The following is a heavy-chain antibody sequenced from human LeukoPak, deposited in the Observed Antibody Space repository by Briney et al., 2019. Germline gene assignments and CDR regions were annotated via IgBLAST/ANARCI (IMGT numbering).Heavy chain of an antibody. CDR1: GFTFSSYS. Sequence: PGGSLRLSCAASGFTFSSYSMNWVRQAPGKGLEWVSPISSSSSYIYYADSVKGRFTISRDNAKNSLYLQMNSLRAEDTAVYYCARNLGYCSSTSCPWDYWGQGTLVTVSS. D-gene: IGHD2-2*01. V-gene: IGHV3-21*01. CDR2: ISSSSSYI. CDR3: ARNLGYCSSTSCPWDY. J-gene: IGHJ4*02.